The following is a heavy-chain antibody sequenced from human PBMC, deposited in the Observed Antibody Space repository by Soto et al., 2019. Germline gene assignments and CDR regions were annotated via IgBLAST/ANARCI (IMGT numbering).Heavy chain of an antibody. CDR2: INPSGVGT. J-gene: IGHJ4*02. D-gene: IGHD6-19*01. V-gene: IGHV1-2*02. CDR3: ARDSGSGWHFDS. CDR1: GYYFTDYY. Sequence: QVQLVQSGAEVKKPGASVKVSCKASGYYFTDYYMHWVRQAPGQGLEWMGWINPSGVGTKYTQKLHGRVTMTRDTSINTAYMELSRLTSDDTAVFYCARDSGSGWHFDSWGQGNLVTVSS.